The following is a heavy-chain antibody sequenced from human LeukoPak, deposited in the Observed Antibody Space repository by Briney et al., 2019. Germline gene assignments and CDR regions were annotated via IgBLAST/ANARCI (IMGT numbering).Heavy chain of an antibody. V-gene: IGHV4-38-2*01. CDR3: ATHGLGIVTAANFDY. D-gene: IGHD2/OR15-2a*01. J-gene: IGHJ4*02. Sequence: SETLFLTCSVFNYSISSDYYWGWIRQPPGKGLEWIASIFHRGTAHYNSSPSLRNRVTISMDTSTNQFSLKLTSVTASDTALYYCATHGLGIVTAANFDYWGQGTLVTVSS. CDR1: NYSISSDYY. CDR2: IFHRGTA.